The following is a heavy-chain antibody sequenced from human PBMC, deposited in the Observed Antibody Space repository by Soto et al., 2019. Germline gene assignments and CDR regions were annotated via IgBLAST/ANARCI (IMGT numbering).Heavy chain of an antibody. CDR3: ARDRDTAMVMGFDP. D-gene: IGHD5-18*01. CDR1: GYTFTGYY. J-gene: IGHJ5*02. Sequence: GASVKVSCKASGYTFTGYYMHWVRQAPGQGLEWMGWINPNSGGTNYAQKFQGRVTMTRDTSISTAYMELSRLRSDDTAVYYCARDRDTAMVMGFDPWGQGTLVTVSS. CDR2: INPNSGGT. V-gene: IGHV1-2*02.